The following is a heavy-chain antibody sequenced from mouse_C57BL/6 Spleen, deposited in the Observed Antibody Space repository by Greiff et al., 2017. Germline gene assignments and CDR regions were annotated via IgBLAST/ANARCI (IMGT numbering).Heavy chain of an antibody. CDR1: GYTFTEYT. J-gene: IGHJ4*01. Sequence: VQLQQSGAELVKPGASVKLSCKASGYTFTEYTIHWVKQRPGQGLEWIGWFYPGSGSTKYNEKFKDKATLTADKSSSTVYMELSRWTSEDSAVYCSARHEDTHYYCSRTYAMDYWGQGTTVTVSS. D-gene: IGHD1-1*01. CDR3: ARHEDTHYYCSRTYAMDY. V-gene: IGHV1-62-2*01. CDR2: FYPGSGST.